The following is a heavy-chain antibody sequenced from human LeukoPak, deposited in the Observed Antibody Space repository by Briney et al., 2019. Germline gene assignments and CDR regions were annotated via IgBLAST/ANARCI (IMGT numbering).Heavy chain of an antibody. D-gene: IGHD6-13*01. CDR2: IFYSGTT. CDR3: ARRSSSWKNWFDP. V-gene: IGHV4-59*01. J-gene: IGHJ5*02. CDR1: GGSISSYY. Sequence: PSETLSLTCTVSGGSISSYYWSWIRQPPGKGLEWIGFIFYSGTTNYKPSLNSRVTISVDTSKNQFSLKLSSVTAADTAVYYCARRSSSWKNWFDPWGQGTLVTVSS.